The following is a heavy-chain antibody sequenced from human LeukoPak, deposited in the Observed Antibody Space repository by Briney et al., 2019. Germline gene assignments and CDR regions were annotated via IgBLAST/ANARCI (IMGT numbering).Heavy chain of an antibody. D-gene: IGHD3-3*01. Sequence: WGSLRLSCAASGFTFSSYAMSWVRQAPGKGLEWVSAISGSGGSTYYANSVKGRFTISRDNSKNTLYLQMNSLRAEDTAVYYCAKDRTIFGVVPSEFDPWGQGTLVTVSS. CDR1: GFTFSSYA. CDR2: ISGSGGST. J-gene: IGHJ5*02. V-gene: IGHV3-23*01. CDR3: AKDRTIFGVVPSEFDP.